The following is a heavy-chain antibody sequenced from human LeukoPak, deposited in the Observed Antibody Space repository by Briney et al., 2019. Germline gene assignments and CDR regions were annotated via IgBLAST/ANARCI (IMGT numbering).Heavy chain of an antibody. CDR2: IYYSGST. J-gene: IGHJ6*03. Sequence: PSETLSLTCTVSGGSISSSSYYWGWIRRPPGKGLEWIGSIYYSGSTYYNPSLKSRVTISVDTSKNQFSLKLSSVTAADTAVYYCARENGYCSSTSCYKRKKNYYYYYMDVWGKGTTVTVSS. CDR3: ARENGYCSSTSCYKRKKNYYYYYMDV. D-gene: IGHD2-2*02. CDR1: GGSISSSSYY. V-gene: IGHV4-39*07.